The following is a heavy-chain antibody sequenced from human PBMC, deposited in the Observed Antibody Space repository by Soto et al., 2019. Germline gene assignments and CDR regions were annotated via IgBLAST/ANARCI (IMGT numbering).Heavy chain of an antibody. V-gene: IGHV4-59*01. CDR3: ARSRYNVYDSAWGY. CDR1: GVSISSYY. CDR2: VYYSGNT. Sequence: QVQLQESGPGLVKPSETLSLTCTVSGVSISSYYWTWIRQPPGRELEWLGHVYYSGNTNYNPSLKGRVTISVDTSKNQYSLKLTSVNAADTDVYFCARSRYNVYDSAWGYWGQGTLVTVSS. J-gene: IGHJ4*02. D-gene: IGHD5-12*01.